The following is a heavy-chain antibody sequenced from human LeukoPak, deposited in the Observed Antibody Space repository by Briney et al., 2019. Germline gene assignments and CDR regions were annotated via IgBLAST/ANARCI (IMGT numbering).Heavy chain of an antibody. V-gene: IGHV1-18*01. CDR2: ISAYNGNT. Sequence: ASVKVSCKASGCTFTSYGISWVRQAPGQGLEWMGWISAYNGNTNYAQKLQGRVTMTTDTSTSTAYMELRSLRSDDTAVYYCARDRSGGYYYDRSGYYPVDYWGQGTLVTVSS. CDR3: ARDRSGGYYYDRSGYYPVDY. J-gene: IGHJ4*02. D-gene: IGHD3-22*01. CDR1: GCTFTSYG.